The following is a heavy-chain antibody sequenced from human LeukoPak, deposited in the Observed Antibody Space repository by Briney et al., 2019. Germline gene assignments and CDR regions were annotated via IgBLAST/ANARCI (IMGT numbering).Heavy chain of an antibody. D-gene: IGHD4-17*01. Sequence: ASVKVSCKASGYTFTGYYMHWVRQAPGQGLEWMGWMNPNSGNTGYAQKFQGRVTMTRNTSISTAYMELSSLRSEDTAVYYCARDYGDYGYYYYGMDVWGQGTTVTVSS. V-gene: IGHV1-8*02. J-gene: IGHJ6*02. CDR2: MNPNSGNT. CDR1: GYTFTGYY. CDR3: ARDYGDYGYYYYGMDV.